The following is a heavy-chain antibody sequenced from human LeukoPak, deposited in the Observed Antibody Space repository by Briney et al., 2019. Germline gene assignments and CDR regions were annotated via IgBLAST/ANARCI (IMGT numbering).Heavy chain of an antibody. CDR2: INSDGSST. CDR1: GFTFSSYW. CDR3: VGDHHEWELLLDY. Sequence: GGSLRLSCAASGFTFSSYWMHWVRQAPGKGLVWVSRINSDGSSTSYADSVKGRFTISRDNAKNTLYLQMNSLRAEDTAVYYCVGDHHEWELLLDYWGQGTLATVSS. V-gene: IGHV3-74*01. D-gene: IGHD1-26*01. J-gene: IGHJ4*02.